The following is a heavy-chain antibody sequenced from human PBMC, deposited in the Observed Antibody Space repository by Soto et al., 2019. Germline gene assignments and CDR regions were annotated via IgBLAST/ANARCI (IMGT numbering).Heavy chain of an antibody. CDR1: GGTFSSYA. Sequence: QVQLVQSGAEVKKPGSSVKVSCKASGGTFSSYAISWVRQAPGQGLEWMGGIIPIFGTANYAQKFQGRVTITADEYTSKAYMELRSLRSEDTAVYYCARSRGGWDHSATWIYWGQVTLVTVSS. CDR2: IIPIFGTA. V-gene: IGHV1-69*12. D-gene: IGHD2-15*01. J-gene: IGHJ4*02. CDR3: ARSRGGWDHSATWIY.